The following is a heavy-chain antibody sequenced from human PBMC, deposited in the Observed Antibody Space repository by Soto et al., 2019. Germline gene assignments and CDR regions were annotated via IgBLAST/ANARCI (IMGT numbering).Heavy chain of an antibody. V-gene: IGHV3-30*18. J-gene: IGHJ4*02. CDR2: VSHGGRNT. CDR1: GFTFSDYA. D-gene: IGHD6-19*01. CDR3: AKGGRKWLVTSDFTY. Sequence: VQLVESGGGVVQPGRSLRLSCAASGFTFSDYAMHWVRQAPGKGLEWVAVVSHGGRNTHYADSVKGRFTISRDTSTNTVSLEMPSLRAEDTALYYCAKGGRKWLVTSDFTYWGQGALVTVSS.